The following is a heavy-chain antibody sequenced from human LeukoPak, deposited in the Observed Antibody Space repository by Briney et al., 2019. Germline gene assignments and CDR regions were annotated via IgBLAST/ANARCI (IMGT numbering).Heavy chain of an antibody. Sequence: GGSLRLSCAASGFTFSSYGMHWVRQAPGKGLEWVAVISYDGSNKYYTDSVKGRFTISRDNSKNTLYLQMNSLRAEDTAVYYCAKGQAPDYWGQGTLVTVSS. CDR3: AKGQAPDY. J-gene: IGHJ4*02. CDR2: ISYDGSNK. V-gene: IGHV3-30*18. CDR1: GFTFSSYG.